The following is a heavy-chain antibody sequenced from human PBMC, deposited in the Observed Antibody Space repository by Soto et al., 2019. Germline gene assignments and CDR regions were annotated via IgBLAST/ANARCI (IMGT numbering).Heavy chain of an antibody. CDR2: IYYSGST. D-gene: IGHD3-22*01. CDR1: GGSISSYY. J-gene: IGHJ4*02. CDR3: ARGYYDSSGYYFGSSRFDY. V-gene: IGHV4-59*01. Sequence: PSETLSLTCTVSGGSISSYYWSWIRQPPGKGLEWNGYIYYSGSTNYNPSLKSRVTISVDTSKNQFSLKLSSVTAADTAVYYCARGYYDSSGYYFGSSRFDYWGQGTLVTVSS.